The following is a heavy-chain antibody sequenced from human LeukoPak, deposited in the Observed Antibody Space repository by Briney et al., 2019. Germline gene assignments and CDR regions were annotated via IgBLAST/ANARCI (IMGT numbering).Heavy chain of an antibody. CDR3: ARISSAYYRDAFDI. D-gene: IGHD3-22*01. V-gene: IGHV1-46*01. CDR1: GYIVISHY. Sequence: ASVKVSCKASGYIVISHYIHWVRQAPGQGLEWMGIFNPSDGATTYSQKFQARVTMTRDTSSSTVYMEVSGLRAEDTAVYYCARISSAYYRDAFDIWSQGTLVTVSS. CDR2: FNPSDGAT. J-gene: IGHJ3*02.